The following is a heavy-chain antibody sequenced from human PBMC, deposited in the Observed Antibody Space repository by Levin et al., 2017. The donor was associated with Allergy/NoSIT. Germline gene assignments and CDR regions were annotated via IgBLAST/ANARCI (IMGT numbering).Heavy chain of an antibody. V-gene: IGHV3-74*01. CDR2: INSDGGSA. CDR1: GFTFSNSW. J-gene: IGHJ4*02. Sequence: LSLTCAASGFTFSNSWMHWVRQVPRKGLVWVARINSDGGSAYYADFVKGRFTVSRDNAKNTLYLQMNSLRAEDTAVYYCARQLGNFWSGYNYFDYWGQGTLVTVSS. CDR3: ARQLGNFWSGYNYFDY. D-gene: IGHD3-3*01.